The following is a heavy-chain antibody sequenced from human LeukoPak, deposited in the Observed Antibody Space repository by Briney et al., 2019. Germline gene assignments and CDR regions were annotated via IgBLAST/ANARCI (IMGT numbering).Heavy chain of an antibody. CDR2: FNHSGST. V-gene: IGHV4-34*01. CDR3: ARGPLPDQKQWLVYPVY. CDR1: GFTFSSYS. D-gene: IGHD6-19*01. Sequence: GSLRLSCAASGFTFSSYSMNWVRQPPGKGLEWMGEFNHSGSTNYNPSLKRRVTISVDTSKNQFSLKLSSVTAADTAVYYCARGPLPDQKQWLVYPVYWGQGTLVTVSS. J-gene: IGHJ4*02.